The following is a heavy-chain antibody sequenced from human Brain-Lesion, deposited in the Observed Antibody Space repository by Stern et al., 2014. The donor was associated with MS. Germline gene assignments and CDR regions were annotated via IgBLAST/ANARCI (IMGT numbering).Heavy chain of an antibody. J-gene: IGHJ6*02. CDR2: INPNTGGT. CDR1: GYIFTGYY. CDR3: ARDQRGITIFGVVTDYYYLGMDV. D-gene: IGHD3-3*01. Sequence: VQLVQSGAEVKKPGASVKVSCKTSGYIFTGYYIHWVRQAPGQGLEWMAWINPNTGGTKYALKFQGRVTMSRDTSISTAYVELSSLTSDDTAVYYCARDQRGITIFGVVTDYYYLGMDVWGQGTTVTVSS. V-gene: IGHV1-2*02.